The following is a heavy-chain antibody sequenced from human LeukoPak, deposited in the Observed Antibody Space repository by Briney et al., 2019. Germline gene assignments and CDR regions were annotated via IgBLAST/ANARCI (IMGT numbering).Heavy chain of an antibody. Sequence: SETLSLTCTVSGGSISSYYWSWIRQPAGKGLEWIGRIYTSGSTNYNPSLKSRVTMSVDTSKNQFSLKLSSETAADTAVYYCARASPHYYDFWSGYAFDIWGQGTMVTVSS. CDR2: IYTSGST. V-gene: IGHV4-4*07. CDR3: ARASPHYYDFWSGYAFDI. CDR1: GGSISSYY. D-gene: IGHD3-3*01. J-gene: IGHJ3*02.